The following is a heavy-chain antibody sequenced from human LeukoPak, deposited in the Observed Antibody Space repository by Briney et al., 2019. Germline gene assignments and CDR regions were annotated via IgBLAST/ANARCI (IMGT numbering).Heavy chain of an antibody. CDR2: ISYDGSNK. CDR1: GFTFSSYA. V-gene: IGHV3-30*14. CDR3: ARGGGSYYFYY. J-gene: IGHJ4*02. Sequence: GGSLRLSCAASGFTFSSYAMHWVRQAPGKGLEWVAVISYDGSNKYYADSVKGRFTISRDNSKNTLYLQMNSLRAEDTAVYYCARGGGSYYFYYWGQGTLVTVSS. D-gene: IGHD1-26*01.